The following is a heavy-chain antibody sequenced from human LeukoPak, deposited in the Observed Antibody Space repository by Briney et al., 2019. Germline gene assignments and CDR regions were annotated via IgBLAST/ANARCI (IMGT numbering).Heavy chain of an antibody. CDR1: GGSINSSSYY. CDR3: ARLYYYDSSGPH. J-gene: IGHJ1*01. Sequence: SETLSLTCTVSGGSINSSSYYWGWIRLPPGKGLEWIGSIYYSGSTYYNPSLKSRVTISVDTSKNQFSLKLSSVTAADTAVYYCARLYYYDSSGPHWGQGTLVTVSS. V-gene: IGHV4-39*01. CDR2: IYYSGST. D-gene: IGHD3-22*01.